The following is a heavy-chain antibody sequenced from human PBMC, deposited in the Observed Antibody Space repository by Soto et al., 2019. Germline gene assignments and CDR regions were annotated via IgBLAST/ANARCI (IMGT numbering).Heavy chain of an antibody. Sequence: LKISCAAPRFSFSSYAMSWVLQDPRKGLAWVSAISGSGVSSYYADSVKGRFTISRDNSKNTLYLQMNSLRAEDTAVYYCAKALRYSRDYYYYYGMDVWGQGTTVTVSS. D-gene: IGHD6-13*01. J-gene: IGHJ6*02. CDR2: ISGSGVSS. CDR3: AKALRYSRDYYYYYGMDV. CDR1: RFSFSSYA. V-gene: IGHV3-23*01.